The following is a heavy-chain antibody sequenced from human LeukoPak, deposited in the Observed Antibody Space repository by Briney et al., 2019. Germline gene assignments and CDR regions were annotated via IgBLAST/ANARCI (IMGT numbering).Heavy chain of an antibody. CDR2: IYPGDSDT. Sequence: GESLKISCKGSGYSFTSYWIGWVRQMPGKGLEWIGNIYPGDSDTRYSPSFQGQVTISADKSINTAYLQWSSLKASDTAMYYCARHQGYNYGYVDYWGQGTLVTVSS. D-gene: IGHD5-18*01. J-gene: IGHJ4*02. CDR1: GYSFTSYW. CDR3: ARHQGYNYGYVDY. V-gene: IGHV5-51*01.